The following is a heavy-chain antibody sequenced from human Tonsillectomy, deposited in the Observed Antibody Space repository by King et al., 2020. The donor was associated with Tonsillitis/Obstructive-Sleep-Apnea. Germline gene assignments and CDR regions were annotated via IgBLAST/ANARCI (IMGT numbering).Heavy chain of an antibody. CDR2: IRCSGDST. D-gene: IGHD3-22*01. CDR3: AKVNAYDSSGYYSA. J-gene: IGHJ5*02. Sequence: QLVQSGGGLVQPGGSLRLSCAASGFTFSSYAMSWVRQAPGKGLEWVSGIRCSGDSTYYADSVKGRFTISRDNSKNTLYLQMNSLRVEDTAVYYCAKVNAYDSSGYYSAWGQGTLVTVSS. CDR1: GFTFSSYA. V-gene: IGHV3-23*04.